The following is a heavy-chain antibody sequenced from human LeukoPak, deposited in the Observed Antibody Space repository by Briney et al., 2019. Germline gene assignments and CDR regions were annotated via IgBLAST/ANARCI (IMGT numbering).Heavy chain of an antibody. D-gene: IGHD4-17*01. CDR2: IIPIFGAA. CDR1: GGTFSSYA. J-gene: IGHJ4*02. Sequence: SVKVSCKASGGTFSSYAFTWVRQAPGQGLEWMGGIIPIFGAANYAQKFQGRVTITADESTSTAYMELSSLRSEDTAVYYCARDFRDYAHPPPFDYWGQGTLVTVSS. CDR3: ARDFRDYAHPPPFDY. V-gene: IGHV1-69*01.